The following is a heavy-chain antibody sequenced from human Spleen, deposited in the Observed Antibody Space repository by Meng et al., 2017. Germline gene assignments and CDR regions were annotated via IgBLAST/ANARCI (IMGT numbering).Heavy chain of an antibody. J-gene: IGHJ5*02. CDR3: ARDTYYYGSGGLQYNWLDP. CDR1: GGSINSYY. V-gene: IGHV4-4*07. Sequence: SETLSLTCSVSGGSINSYYWNWIRQPAGKGLEWIGRIYTSGSTNYNPSLKSRVTMSVDTSKNQFSLKLNSVTAADTAVYYCARDTYYYGSGGLQYNWLDPWGQGTLVTVSS. CDR2: IYTSGST. D-gene: IGHD3-10*01.